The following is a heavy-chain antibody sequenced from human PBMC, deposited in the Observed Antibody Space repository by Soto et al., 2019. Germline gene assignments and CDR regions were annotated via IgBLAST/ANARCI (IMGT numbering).Heavy chain of an antibody. J-gene: IGHJ6*02. D-gene: IGHD3-3*01. Sequence: SVKVSCKASGGTFSSYAISWVRLAPGQGLEWMGGIIPIFGTANYAQKFQGRVTITADESTSTAYMELSSLRSEDTAVYYCARLRFLEWLRYYHYYGMDVWGQGTTVTVSS. CDR3: ARLRFLEWLRYYHYYGMDV. CDR1: GGTFSSYA. CDR2: IIPIFGTA. V-gene: IGHV1-69*13.